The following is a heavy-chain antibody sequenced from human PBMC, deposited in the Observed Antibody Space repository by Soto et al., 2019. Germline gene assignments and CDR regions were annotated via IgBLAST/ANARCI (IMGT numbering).Heavy chain of an antibody. CDR3: ARRSGSYWICFDP. CDR1: GYSFTSYW. CDR2: INPGDSDT. D-gene: IGHD1-26*01. V-gene: IGHV5-51*01. Sequence: GESLKISCKGSGYSFTSYWIGWVRQMPGKGLEWMGIINPGDSDTRYSPSFQGQVTISADKSISTAYLQWSSLKASDTAMYYCARRSGSYWICFDPWGQGTLVTVSS. J-gene: IGHJ5*02.